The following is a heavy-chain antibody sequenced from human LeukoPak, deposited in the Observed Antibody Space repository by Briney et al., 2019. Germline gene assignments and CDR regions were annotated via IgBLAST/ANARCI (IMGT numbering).Heavy chain of an antibody. V-gene: IGHV1-2*02. Sequence: ASVKVSCKASGYTFTGYYMHWVRQAPGQGLEWMGWINPNSGGTNYAQKFQGRVTMTRDTSISTAYMELSRLRSDDTAVYYCARDGYDSSGHRYYFDYWGQRTLVTVSS. CDR3: ARDGYDSSGHRYYFDY. J-gene: IGHJ4*02. D-gene: IGHD3-22*01. CDR2: INPNSGGT. CDR1: GYTFTGYY.